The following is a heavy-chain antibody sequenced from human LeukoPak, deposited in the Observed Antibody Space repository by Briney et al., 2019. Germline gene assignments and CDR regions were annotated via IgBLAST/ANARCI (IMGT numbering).Heavy chain of an antibody. CDR2: IYHSGST. CDR3: ARDLCMSCAFDI. Sequence: PSETLSLTCAVSGASIISRNWWSWVRPPPGKGLEWIGEIYHSGSTNYNPSLKSRVTISLDKSETQFSLRLTSVTAADTAVYYCARDLCMSCAFDIWGRGTMVTVSS. J-gene: IGHJ3*02. D-gene: IGHD2-8*01. V-gene: IGHV4-4*02. CDR1: GASIISRNW.